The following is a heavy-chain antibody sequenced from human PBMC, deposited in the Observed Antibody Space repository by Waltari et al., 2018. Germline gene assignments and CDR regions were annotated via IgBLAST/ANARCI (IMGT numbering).Heavy chain of an antibody. CDR1: GGSISSSSYY. D-gene: IGHD6-19*01. Sequence: QLQLQESGPGLVKPSETLSLTCTVSGGSISSSSYYWGWIRQPPGKGLEWIGSIYYSGSTYYNPSLKSRVTISVDTSKNQFSLKLSSVTAADTAVYYCARGNPVAGTRGSFDYWGQGTLVTVSS. J-gene: IGHJ4*02. V-gene: IGHV4-39*07. CDR3: ARGNPVAGTRGSFDY. CDR2: IYYSGST.